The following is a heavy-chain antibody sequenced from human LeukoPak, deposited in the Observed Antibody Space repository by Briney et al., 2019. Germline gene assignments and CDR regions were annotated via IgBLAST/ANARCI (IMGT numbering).Heavy chain of an antibody. Sequence: GGSLRLSCAASGFTFSFYGMHWVRQAPGKGLEWVAVVWYDGSKKYYADSVKGRFTISRDKSKNTLYLQMNSLTAEDTAVYYCARDVGNYDSGTSYFDYWGQGTLVTVSP. D-gene: IGHD3-10*01. V-gene: IGHV3-33*01. J-gene: IGHJ4*02. CDR3: ARDVGNYDSGTSYFDY. CDR1: GFTFSFYG. CDR2: VWYDGSKK.